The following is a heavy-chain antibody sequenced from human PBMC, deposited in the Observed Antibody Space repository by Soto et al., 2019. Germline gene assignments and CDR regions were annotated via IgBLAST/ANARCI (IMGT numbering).Heavy chain of an antibody. CDR3: ASMGSSGYWFDY. D-gene: IGHD3-22*01. CDR2: ISSNGGST. V-gene: IGHV3-64*01. J-gene: IGHJ4*02. CDR1: GFTFSSYA. Sequence: EVQLVESGGGLVQPGGSLRLSCAASGFTFSSYAMHWVHQAPGKGLEYVSAISSNGGSTYYANSVKGRFTISRDNSKNTLYLQMGSLRAEDMAVYYCASMGSSGYWFDYWGQGTLVTVSS.